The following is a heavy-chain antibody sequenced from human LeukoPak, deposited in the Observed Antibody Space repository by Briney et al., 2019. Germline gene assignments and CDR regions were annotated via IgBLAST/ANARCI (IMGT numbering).Heavy chain of an antibody. CDR3: ARSTVTSRRFDP. Sequence: SETLSLTCAVSGGSISSSNWWSWVRQPPGKGLEWIGEIYRSGSTNYNPSLKSRVTISVDKSKNQFSLKLSSVTAAGTAVYYCARSTVTSRRFDPWGQGTLVTVSS. D-gene: IGHD4-17*01. CDR1: GGSISSSNW. CDR2: IYRSGST. V-gene: IGHV4-4*02. J-gene: IGHJ5*02.